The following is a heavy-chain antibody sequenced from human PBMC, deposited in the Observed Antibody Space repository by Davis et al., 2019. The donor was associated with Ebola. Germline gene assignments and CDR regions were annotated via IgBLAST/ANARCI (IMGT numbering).Heavy chain of an antibody. Sequence: GGSLRLSCAASGFVFRSHVMSWVRRAPGKGLEWVSTHGTSGDTYYADSVKGRFTISRDNSKDTLHLQMNSLRVEDTAIYYCAKDTPNIWFDVWGQGTMVAVSS. D-gene: IGHD2-15*01. V-gene: IGHV3-23*01. CDR1: GFVFRSHV. CDR2: HGTSGDT. CDR3: AKDTPNIWFDV. J-gene: IGHJ3*01.